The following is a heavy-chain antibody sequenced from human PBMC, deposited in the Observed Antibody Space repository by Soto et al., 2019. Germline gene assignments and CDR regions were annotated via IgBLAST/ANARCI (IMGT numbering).Heavy chain of an antibody. CDR3: ASWWAIKGYFTY. D-gene: IGHD2-15*01. CDR1: GGSISSYY. J-gene: IGHJ4*02. Sequence: SETLSLTCTVSGGSISSYYWSWIRQPPGKGLEWIGYIYYSGTTNYNPSLKSRVTISVDTSKNQFSLKLSSVTAGDTAVYYCASWWAIKGYFTYWGQGSLVTVSS. CDR2: IYYSGTT. V-gene: IGHV4-59*08.